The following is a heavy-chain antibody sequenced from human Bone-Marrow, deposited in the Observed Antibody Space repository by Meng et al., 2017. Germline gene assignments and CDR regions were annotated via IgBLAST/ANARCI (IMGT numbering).Heavy chain of an antibody. CDR1: GDSVSSNSAA. V-gene: IGHV6-1*01. CDR2: TFYRSKWYN. J-gene: IGHJ5*01. CDR3: ASGWFAS. Sequence: QVQLQQSGPGLVKPSQTLSLTCVISGDSVSSNSAAWAWIRQSPSRGLEWLGKTFYRSKWYNNYAVSVRSRMTIIPDTSKNHFSLHLNSVTPDDTAVYHCASGWFASWGQGTLVTVSS.